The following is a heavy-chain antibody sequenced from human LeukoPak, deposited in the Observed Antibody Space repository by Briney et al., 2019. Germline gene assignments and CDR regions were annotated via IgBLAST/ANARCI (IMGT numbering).Heavy chain of an antibody. CDR1: GYTFTSYD. CDR3: ARGPYDSSGYYLAFDI. D-gene: IGHD3-22*01. V-gene: IGHV1-8*01. J-gene: IGHJ3*02. Sequence: ASVKVSCKASGYTFTSYDINWVRQATAQGLDWMGWMNPNSGNTGYAQKFQGRVTMTRNTSISTAYMELSSLRSEDTAVYYCARGPYDSSGYYLAFDIWGQGTMVTVSS. CDR2: MNPNSGNT.